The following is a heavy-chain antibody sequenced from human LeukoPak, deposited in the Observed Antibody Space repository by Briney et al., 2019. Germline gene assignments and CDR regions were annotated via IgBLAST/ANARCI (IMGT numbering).Heavy chain of an antibody. CDR3: ARDLGYYGSGSSYGVLGY. CDR1: GYTLTSYG. V-gene: IGHV1-18*01. J-gene: IGHJ4*02. D-gene: IGHD3-10*01. Sequence: ATVKVSCKASGYTLTSYGLSWVRQAPGQGLEWMGWISGYNGNTNYAQKFQGRATMTTDTSTSTAYMELRSLRSDDTAVYYCARDLGYYGSGSSYGVLGYWGQGTLVTVSS. CDR2: ISGYNGNT.